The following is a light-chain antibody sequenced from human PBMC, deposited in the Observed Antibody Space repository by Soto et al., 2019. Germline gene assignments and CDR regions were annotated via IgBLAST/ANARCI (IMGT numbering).Light chain of an antibody. CDR3: QQLHDYPIT. V-gene: IGKV3D-20*02. Sequence: IMLTQSPCTLSLSTGERATLSCRASQSVSRSYLAWYQHKPGQAPRLLIYDASSRATGIPDRFSGSGSGTDFTLTISRLEPEDFATYYCQQLHDYPITFGQGTRLEIK. CDR2: DAS. CDR1: QSVSRSY. J-gene: IGKJ5*01.